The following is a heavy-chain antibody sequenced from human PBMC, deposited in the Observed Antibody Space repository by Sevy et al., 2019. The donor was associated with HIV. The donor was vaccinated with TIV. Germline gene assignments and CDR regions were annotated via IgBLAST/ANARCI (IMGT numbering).Heavy chain of an antibody. CDR3: ARAIIIMAHIGSFPFDY. CDR2: INPNSGGT. D-gene: IGHD3-10*01. CDR1: GYTFTGYY. V-gene: IGHV1-2*06. J-gene: IGHJ4*02. Sequence: ASVKVSCKASGYTFTGYYMHWVRQAPGQGLEWMGRINPNSGGTNYAQKFQGRGTMTRDTSISKAYMELSRLRSDDTAVYYCARAIIIMAHIGSFPFDYWGQGTLVTVSS.